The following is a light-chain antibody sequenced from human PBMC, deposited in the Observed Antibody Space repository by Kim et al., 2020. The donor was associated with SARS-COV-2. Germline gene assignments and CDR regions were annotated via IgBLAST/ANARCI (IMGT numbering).Light chain of an antibody. CDR3: QQRSNWPPWT. J-gene: IGKJ1*01. CDR2: DAS. Sequence: PGEIAPLSCRAGQSVSSYLAWYQQKPGQAPRLLLYDASNRATGIPARFSGSGSGTDFTLTISSLEPEDFAVYYCQQRSNWPPWTFGQGTKVEIK. V-gene: IGKV3-11*01. CDR1: QSVSSY.